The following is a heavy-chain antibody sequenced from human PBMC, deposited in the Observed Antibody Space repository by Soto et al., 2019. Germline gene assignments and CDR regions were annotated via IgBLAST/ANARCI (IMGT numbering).Heavy chain of an antibody. CDR3: GPAEVSGSGKFYFYHYYQMDV. D-gene: IGHD3-10*01. Sequence: QVQLVQSGAEVRKPGSSVRVSCKPSGGSFSKNAINWVRQAPGQGLEWMGGIIPIFGLTNYAPEFKGRLTITADESRSDTYVCLSRLPYRYNAMYYSGPAEVSGSGKFYFYHYYQMDVWGLGTSVTVPA. CDR1: GGSFSKNA. J-gene: IGHJ6*01. CDR2: IIPIFGLT. V-gene: IGHV1-69*01.